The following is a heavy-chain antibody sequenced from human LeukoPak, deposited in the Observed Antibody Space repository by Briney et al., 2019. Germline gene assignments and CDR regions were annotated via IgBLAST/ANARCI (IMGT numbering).Heavy chain of an antibody. V-gene: IGHV4-61*02. CDR3: ARGPYDILTGGFDY. D-gene: IGHD3-9*01. Sequence: SETLSLTCTVSGGSISSSSYYWSWIRQPAGKGLEWIGRIYTSGSTNYNPSLKSRVTISVDTSKNQFSLKLSSVTAADTAVYYCARGPYDILTGGFDYWGQGTLVTVSS. J-gene: IGHJ4*02. CDR2: IYTSGST. CDR1: GGSISSSSYY.